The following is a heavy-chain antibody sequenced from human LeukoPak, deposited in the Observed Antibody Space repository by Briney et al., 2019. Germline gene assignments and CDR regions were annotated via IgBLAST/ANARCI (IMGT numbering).Heavy chain of an antibody. D-gene: IGHD4-17*01. CDR1: GFAFSSFG. Sequence: PGRSLRLSCAASGFAFSSFGMHWVRQAPGKGLEWVAVIWYDGTNKYYADSVKGRFTISRDNSKNTLYLQMNSLRAEDTAVYYCARATVTRWFDPWGQGTLVTVSS. CDR3: ARATVTRWFDP. V-gene: IGHV3-33*01. J-gene: IGHJ5*02. CDR2: IWYDGTNK.